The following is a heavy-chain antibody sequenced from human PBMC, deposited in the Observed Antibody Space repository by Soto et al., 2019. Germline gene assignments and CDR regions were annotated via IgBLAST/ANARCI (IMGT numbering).Heavy chain of an antibody. CDR3: ASPGTSPPFGDH. Sequence: ASVKVSCKASGYTLTSYYMFWVRQAPGQGLEWMGIINPSGGSTTYAQRVQGRVTMTRDTSTSTVYTELSSLRPEDTAVYSGASPGTSPPFGDHWGEGTRVPVS. J-gene: IGHJ4*02. CDR1: GYTLTSYY. D-gene: IGHD3-10*01. CDR2: INPSGGST. V-gene: IGHV1-46*01.